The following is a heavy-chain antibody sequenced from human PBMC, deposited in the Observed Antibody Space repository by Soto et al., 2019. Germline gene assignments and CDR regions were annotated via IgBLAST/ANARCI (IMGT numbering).Heavy chain of an antibody. Sequence: SETLSLTCTVSGGSISSGDYYWSWIRQPPGKGLEWTGYIYYSGSTYYNPSLKSRVTISVDTSKNQFSLKLSSVTAADTAVYYCARDVYILTGYMGPLYYYYGMDVWGQGTTVTVSS. D-gene: IGHD3-9*01. V-gene: IGHV4-30-4*01. J-gene: IGHJ6*02. CDR2: IYYSGST. CDR1: GGSISSGDYY. CDR3: ARDVYILTGYMGPLYYYYGMDV.